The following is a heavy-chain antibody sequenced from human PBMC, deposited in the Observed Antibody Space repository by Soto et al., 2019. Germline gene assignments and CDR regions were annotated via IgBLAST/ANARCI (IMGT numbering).Heavy chain of an antibody. CDR2: ISGSGGST. Sequence: GSLRLSCAASGFTFSSYAMSWVRQAPGKGLEWVSAISGSGGSTYYADSVKGRFTISRDNSKNTLYLQMNSLRAEDTAVYYCAKRGDSSGALGDYYYYMDVWGKGTTVTVSS. CDR1: GFTFSSYA. CDR3: AKRGDSSGALGDYYYYMDV. J-gene: IGHJ6*03. V-gene: IGHV3-23*01. D-gene: IGHD3-22*01.